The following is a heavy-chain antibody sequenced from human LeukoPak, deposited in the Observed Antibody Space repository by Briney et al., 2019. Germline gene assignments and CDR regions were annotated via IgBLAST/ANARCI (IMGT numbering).Heavy chain of an antibody. CDR1: GYTLTELS. V-gene: IGHV1-24*01. CDR2: FDPEDGET. J-gene: IGHJ3*02. CDR3: ATRLSDDFSADPAFDI. Sequence: ASVKVSCKVSGYTLTELSMHRVRQAPGKGLEWMGGFDPEDGETIYAQKFQGRVTMTEDTSTDTAYMELSSLRSEDTAVYYCATRLSDDFSADPAFDIWGQGTMVTVSS. D-gene: IGHD3-3*01.